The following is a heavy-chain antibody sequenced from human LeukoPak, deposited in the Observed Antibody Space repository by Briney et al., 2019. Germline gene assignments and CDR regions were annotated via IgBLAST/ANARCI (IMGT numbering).Heavy chain of an antibody. CDR1: GFTFSSYA. J-gene: IGHJ4*02. Sequence: PGGSLRLSCAASGFTFSSYAMSWVRQAPGKGLEWVSAISGSGGSTYYADSVKGRFTISRDNSRNTLYLQMNSLRAEDTAVYYCAKDVGYCSGGSCHFDYWGQGTLVTVSS. CDR2: ISGSGGST. D-gene: IGHD2-15*01. V-gene: IGHV3-23*01. CDR3: AKDVGYCSGGSCHFDY.